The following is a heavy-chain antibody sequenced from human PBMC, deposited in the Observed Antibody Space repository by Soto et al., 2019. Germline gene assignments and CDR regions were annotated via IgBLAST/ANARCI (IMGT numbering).Heavy chain of an antibody. D-gene: IGHD3-22*01. CDR2: IIPIFGTA. J-gene: IGHJ6*02. Sequence: SVKVSCKASGGTFSSYAISWVRQAPGQGLEWMGGIIPIFGTANYAQKFQGRVTITADKSTSTAYMELSSLRSEDTAVYYCARGKVVVPQPYHYYYGMDVWGQGPTVTVS. CDR1: GGTFSSYA. CDR3: ARGKVVVPQPYHYYYGMDV. V-gene: IGHV1-69*06.